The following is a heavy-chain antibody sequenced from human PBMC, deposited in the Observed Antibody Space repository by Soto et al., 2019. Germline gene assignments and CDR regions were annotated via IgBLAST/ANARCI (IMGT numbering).Heavy chain of an antibody. CDR3: ASRDYGYTFNI. CDR1: GGSVTGDGFC. J-gene: IGHJ3*02. CDR2: MCYSGST. V-gene: IGHV4-31*03. Sequence: KPSETLSLTCTVSGGSVTGDGFCWSWIRQHPGEGLEFIGYMCYSGSTNYNPSLKSRVAISIDTSKNQFSLTLTFVTAADTAVYYCASRDYGYTFNIWGQGTMVTVSS. D-gene: IGHD4-17*01.